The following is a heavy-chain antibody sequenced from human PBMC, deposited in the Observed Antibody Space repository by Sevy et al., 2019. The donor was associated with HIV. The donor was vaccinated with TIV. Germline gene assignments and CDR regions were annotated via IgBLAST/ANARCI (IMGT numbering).Heavy chain of an antibody. D-gene: IGHD3-22*01. CDR2: ISAYNGNT. J-gene: IGHJ4*02. V-gene: IGHV1-18*01. Sequence: ASVKVSCKASDYTFSTQGFNWVRQAPGQGLEWMGWISAYNGNTKYAQKFQGRVTMTTDTSTSTDYMELRRLTSDDTAVYYCARDWDPGYYYEAIGVKRDYYFDYWGQGTLVTVSS. CDR1: DYTFSTQG. CDR3: ARDWDPGYYYEAIGVKRDYYFDY.